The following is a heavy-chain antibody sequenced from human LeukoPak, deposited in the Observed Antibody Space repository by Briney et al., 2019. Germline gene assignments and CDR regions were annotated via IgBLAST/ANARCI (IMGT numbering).Heavy chain of an antibody. D-gene: IGHD6-13*01. V-gene: IGHV1-18*01. CDR1: GYTFTSYG. CDR3: ARGMTGYSSSWTGNWFDP. J-gene: IGHJ5*02. CDR2: ISAYNGNT. Sequence: GASVKVSCKASGYTFTSYGISWVRQAPGQGLEWMGWISAYNGNTNYAQKLQGRVTMTTDTSTSTAYMELRSLRSDDTAVYYCARGMTGYSSSWTGNWFDPWGQGTLVTVSS.